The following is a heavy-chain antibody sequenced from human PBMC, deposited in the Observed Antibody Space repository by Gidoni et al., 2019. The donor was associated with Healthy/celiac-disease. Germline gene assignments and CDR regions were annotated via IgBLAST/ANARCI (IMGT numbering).Heavy chain of an antibody. CDR3: ARGKGYGGNSLSYYYYGMDV. J-gene: IGHJ6*02. Sequence: QVQLQQWGAGLLKPWETLSLTCAVYGGSFSGYYWSWIRQPPGKGLEWIGEINHSGSTNYNTSLKSRVTISVDTSKNQFSLKLSSVTAADTAVYYCARGKGYGGNSLSYYYYGMDVWGQGTTVTVSS. D-gene: IGHD2-21*02. CDR1: GGSFSGYY. V-gene: IGHV4-34*01. CDR2: INHSGST.